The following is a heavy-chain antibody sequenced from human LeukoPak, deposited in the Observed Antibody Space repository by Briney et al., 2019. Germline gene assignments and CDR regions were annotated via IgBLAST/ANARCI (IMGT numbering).Heavy chain of an antibody. CDR3: ARDRLSLVTTIIFDY. J-gene: IGHJ4*02. V-gene: IGHV1-18*01. CDR2: INPNDGNT. D-gene: IGHD5-12*01. CDR1: GYTFNNYG. Sequence: GASVKVSCKASGYTFNNYGLSWVRQAPGQGLEWMGWINPNDGNTDYAQKFQGRVSMTTDTSTSTAYMELWSLTSDDTAVYFCARDRLSLVTTIIFDYWGQGTLVTVSS.